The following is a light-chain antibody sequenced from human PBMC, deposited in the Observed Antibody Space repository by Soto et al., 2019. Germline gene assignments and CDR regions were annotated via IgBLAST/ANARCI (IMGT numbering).Light chain of an antibody. CDR3: KQYNTWPRT. V-gene: IGKV3-15*01. Sequence: EIVMTQSPATLSVPPGERATLSCRASQSVSTNFAWYQQKPGQAHRLLIYGASTRATAVPARFTASGSGTEFTLTIRSLQSEDFAVYYCKQYNTWPRTFGQGTKVDIK. CDR2: GAS. J-gene: IGKJ1*01. CDR1: QSVSTN.